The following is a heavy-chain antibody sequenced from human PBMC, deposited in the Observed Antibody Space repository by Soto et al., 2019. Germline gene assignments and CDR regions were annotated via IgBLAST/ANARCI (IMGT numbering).Heavy chain of an antibody. Sequence: EVQLVESGGGLVQPGGSLRLSCAASGFTFSSYWMHWVRQAPGKGLVWVSRINSDGSSTSYAESVKGRFTISRDNAKNTLYLQINSLRAEDTAVYYCVRTSLVVAAATREDYCGQGTLVTVSS. CDR2: INSDGSST. V-gene: IGHV3-74*01. D-gene: IGHD2-15*01. CDR1: GFTFSSYW. J-gene: IGHJ4*02. CDR3: VRTSLVVAAATREDY.